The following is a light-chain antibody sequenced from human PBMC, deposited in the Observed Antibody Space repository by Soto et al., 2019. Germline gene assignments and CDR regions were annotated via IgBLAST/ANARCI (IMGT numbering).Light chain of an antibody. Sequence: QSALTQPASVSGSPGQSITISCTGTTSDVGNYNYVSWYQQHPGKAPKLIIYEVSYRSTGASNRFSGTKSGNTASLTISGLQGEDEADYYFSSYTATNTYVFGTGTKLTVL. CDR1: TSDVGNYNY. V-gene: IGLV2-14*01. CDR2: EVS. J-gene: IGLJ1*01. CDR3: SSYTATNTYV.